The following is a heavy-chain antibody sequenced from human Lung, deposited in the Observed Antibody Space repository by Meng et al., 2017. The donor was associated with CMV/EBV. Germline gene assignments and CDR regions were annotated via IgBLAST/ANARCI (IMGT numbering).Heavy chain of an antibody. J-gene: IGHJ4*02. CDR2: ISWNSGSI. CDR3: AKDLNTYSTSVDY. CDR1: GFTFDDYA. V-gene: IGHV3-9*01. D-gene: IGHD6-6*01. Sequence: SLKISCAASGFTFDDYAMHWVRQAPGKGLEWVSGISWNSGSIGYADSVKGRFTISRDNAKNSLYLQMNSLRVEDTAFYYCAKDLNTYSTSVDYRGQGTLVTVSS.